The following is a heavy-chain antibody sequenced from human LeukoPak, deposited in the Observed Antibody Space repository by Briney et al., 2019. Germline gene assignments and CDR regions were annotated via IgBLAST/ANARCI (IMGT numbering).Heavy chain of an antibody. CDR3: ARAWSGYSPFDC. Sequence: PGGSLRLSCAASGFTFSSYSMNWVRRAPGKGLEWVSSISSSSSYIYYADSVKGRFTISRDNAKNSLYLQMNSLRAEDTAVYYCARAWSGYSPFDCWGQGTLVTVSS. D-gene: IGHD3-3*01. V-gene: IGHV3-21*01. CDR1: GFTFSSYS. J-gene: IGHJ4*02. CDR2: ISSSSSYI.